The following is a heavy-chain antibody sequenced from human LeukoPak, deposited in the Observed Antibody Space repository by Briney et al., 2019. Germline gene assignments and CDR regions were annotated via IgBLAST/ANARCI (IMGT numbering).Heavy chain of an antibody. CDR1: GGSISSSSYY. CDR2: IYYSGST. Sequence: PSETLSLTCTVPGGSISSSSYYWGWIRQPPGKGLEWIGSIYYSGSTYYNPSLKSRVTISVDTSKNQFSLKLSSVTAADTAVYYCARHLTIFGVVSPFDYWGQGTLVTVSS. D-gene: IGHD3-3*01. CDR3: ARHLTIFGVVSPFDY. V-gene: IGHV4-39*01. J-gene: IGHJ4*02.